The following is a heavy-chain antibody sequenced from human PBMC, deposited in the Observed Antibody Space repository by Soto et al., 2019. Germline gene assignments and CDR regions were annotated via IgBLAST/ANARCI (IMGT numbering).Heavy chain of an antibody. J-gene: IGHJ5*02. CDR2: IYHSGST. Sequence: PSETLSLTCAVSGGAISSSNWRSWVRQPPGKGREWIGEIYHSGSTNYNPSLKSRVTISVDTSKNQFSLKLSSVTAADTAVYYCARARNYYDSSGYYRRWFDPWGQGTLVTVSS. V-gene: IGHV4-4*02. CDR1: GGAISSSNW. D-gene: IGHD3-22*01. CDR3: ARARNYYDSSGYYRRWFDP.